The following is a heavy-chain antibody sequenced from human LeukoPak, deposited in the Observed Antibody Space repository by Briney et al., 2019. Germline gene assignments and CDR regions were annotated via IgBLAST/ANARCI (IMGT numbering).Heavy chain of an antibody. J-gene: IGHJ6*02. Sequence: SETLSLTCTVSGGSVSSYYWSWIRRPPGKGLEWIGYIYYSGSTNYNPSLKSRVTISVDTSKSQFSLRLSSVTAADTAVYYCARATMSPYYYYYGMDVWGQGTTVTVSS. D-gene: IGHD3-10*02. V-gene: IGHV4-59*02. CDR2: IYYSGST. CDR3: ARATMSPYYYYYGMDV. CDR1: GGSVSSYY.